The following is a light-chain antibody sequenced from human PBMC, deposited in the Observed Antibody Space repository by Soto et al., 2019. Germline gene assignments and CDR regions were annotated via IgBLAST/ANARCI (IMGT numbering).Light chain of an antibody. CDR2: GGS. CDR1: QSVNQH. CDR3: QQYDDWLRLT. V-gene: IGKV3-15*01. J-gene: IGKJ4*01. Sequence: EMVLAQHPDTVAVGPRERATLSCRASQSVNQHLAWYQHKPGQAPRLLIYGGSTRATGIPARFSGSGSGTAFNLTLSSLQSEDFAVFFCQQYDDWLRLTFGGGTKVDIK.